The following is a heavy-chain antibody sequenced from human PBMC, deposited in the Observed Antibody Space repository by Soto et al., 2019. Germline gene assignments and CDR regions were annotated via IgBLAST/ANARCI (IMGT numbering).Heavy chain of an antibody. D-gene: IGHD3-10*01. Sequence: PSETLSLTCTVSGGSISSYYWSWIRQPPGKGLEWIGYIYYSGSTNYNPSLKSRVTISVDTSKNQFSLKLSSVTAADTAVYYCARIEEFYFDYWGQGTLVTVSS. CDR1: GGSISSYY. J-gene: IGHJ4*02. CDR2: IYYSGST. CDR3: ARIEEFYFDY. V-gene: IGHV4-59*01.